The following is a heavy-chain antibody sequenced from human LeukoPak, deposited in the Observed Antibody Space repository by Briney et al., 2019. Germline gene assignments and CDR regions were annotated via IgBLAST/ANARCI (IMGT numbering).Heavy chain of an antibody. CDR3: AKGLYGSGSYPDY. CDR2: ISWNSGFI. J-gene: IGHJ4*02. CDR1: GFTFDDYA. D-gene: IGHD3-10*01. Sequence: QPGRSLRLSRAASGFTFDDYAMHWVRQAPGKGLEWVSGISWNSGFIGYADSVKGRFTISRDNAKNSLYLQMNSLRAEDMALYYCAKGLYGSGSYPDYWGQGTLVTVSS. V-gene: IGHV3-9*03.